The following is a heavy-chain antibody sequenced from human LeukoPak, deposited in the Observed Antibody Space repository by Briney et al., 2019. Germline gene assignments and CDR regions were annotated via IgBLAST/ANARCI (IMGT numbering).Heavy chain of an antibody. CDR2: IYYDGSP. J-gene: IGHJ3*02. Sequence: SSETLSLTCTVSGGSFTSSSYYWGWIRQPPGKGLEWIGNIYYDGSPYYSPSLKSRVTISVDKSKNQFSLNVNSVTAADTAVYYCARDRQSDGWNYDSGAFDIWGQGTMVTVSS. V-gene: IGHV4-39*07. CDR3: ARDRQSDGWNYDSGAFDI. D-gene: IGHD1-7*01. CDR1: GGSFTSSSYY.